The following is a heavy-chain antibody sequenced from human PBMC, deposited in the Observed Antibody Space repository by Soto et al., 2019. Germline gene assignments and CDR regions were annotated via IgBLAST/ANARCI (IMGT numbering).Heavy chain of an antibody. CDR1: GHTLPEFA. CDR3: STSFSLRESIINHRDLDF. J-gene: IGHJ6*03. Sequence: GAPLQVSCKLSGHTLPEFAIPGARTDPGKGLKWMGGFDPEDGEAIYAQKWHGRVTVTDEPVTDTAYMELSGLQSDDTAVYYCSTSFSLRESIINHRDLDFWGTGPTGAVS. D-gene: IGHD3-16*01. V-gene: IGHV1-24*01. CDR2: FDPEDGEA.